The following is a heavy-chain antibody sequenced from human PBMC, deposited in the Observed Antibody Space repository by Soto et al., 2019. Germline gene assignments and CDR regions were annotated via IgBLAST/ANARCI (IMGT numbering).Heavy chain of an antibody. CDR3: ARDRIAVAGELSLPGRGMDV. J-gene: IGHJ6*02. CDR1: GGTFSSYA. V-gene: IGHV1-69*12. D-gene: IGHD6-19*01. Sequence: QVQLVQSGAEVKKPGSSVKVSCKASGGTFSSYAISWVRQTPGQGLEWMGGIIPIFGTANYAQKFQGRVTITADESTSTAYMELSSLRSEDTAVYYCARDRIAVAGELSLPGRGMDVWGQGTTVTVSS. CDR2: IIPIFGTA.